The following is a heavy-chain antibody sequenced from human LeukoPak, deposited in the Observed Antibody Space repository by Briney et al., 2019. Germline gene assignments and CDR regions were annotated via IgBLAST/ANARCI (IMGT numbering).Heavy chain of an antibody. CDR3: AAGFAY. Sequence: PSETLSLTCAVSGYSISSGIYYWGWIRQPPGKGLEWIVSVFYGGSTYYNPSLKSRVTISVDTSNNQFSTQLSFPTPADTAMYYCAAGFAYWGQPTLVTVSS. J-gene: IGHJ4*02. CDR1: GYSISSGIYY. V-gene: IGHV4-39*01. CDR2: VFYGGST.